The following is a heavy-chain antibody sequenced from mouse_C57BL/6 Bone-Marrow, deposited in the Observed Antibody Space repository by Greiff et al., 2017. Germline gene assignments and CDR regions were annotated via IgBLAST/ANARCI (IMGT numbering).Heavy chain of an antibody. Sequence: EVKLVESEGGLVQPGSSMKLSCTASGFTFSDYYMAWVRQVPEKGLEWVANINYDGSSTYYLDSLKSRFIISRDNAKNILYLQMSSLKSEDTATYYCARILWLRRLYYFDDWGQGTTLTVSS. D-gene: IGHD2-2*01. V-gene: IGHV5-16*01. CDR3: ARILWLRRLYYFDD. CDR2: INYDGSST. J-gene: IGHJ2*01. CDR1: GFTFSDYY.